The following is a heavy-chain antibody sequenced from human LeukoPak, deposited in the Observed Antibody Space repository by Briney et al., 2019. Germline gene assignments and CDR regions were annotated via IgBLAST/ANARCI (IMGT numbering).Heavy chain of an antibody. CDR3: ARDTYYTSGTYYIDYFDS. J-gene: IGHJ4*02. D-gene: IGHD3-10*01. V-gene: IGHV4-59*11. Sequence: SETLSLTCTVSSGSMSSHYWSWVRQPPGKALEWIGYISHGGQTLSNPSLSSRVTISVDTSNNQFSLKLTSVTAADTAVYFCARDTYYTSGTYYIDYFDSWGQGALVTVSS. CDR2: ISHGGQT. CDR1: SGSMSSHY.